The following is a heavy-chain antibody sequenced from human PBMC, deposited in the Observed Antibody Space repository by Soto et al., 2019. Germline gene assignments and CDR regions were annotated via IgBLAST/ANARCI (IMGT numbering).Heavy chain of an antibody. CDR3: AKKGLGSLATYCSTGDCHYAFDM. D-gene: IGHD2-15*01. J-gene: IGHJ3*02. CDR2: ISGGGDGT. Sequence: EVQLLESGGGLVQPGGSLRLSCAASGFTFGNYAMIWVRQAPGKGLEWVSTISGGGDGTYYADSVRGRITISRENSRNTVYLTMNSLRAEETAVYYCAKKGLGSLATYCSTGDCHYAFDMWGQGKMVTVSS. V-gene: IGHV3-23*01. CDR1: GFTFGNYA.